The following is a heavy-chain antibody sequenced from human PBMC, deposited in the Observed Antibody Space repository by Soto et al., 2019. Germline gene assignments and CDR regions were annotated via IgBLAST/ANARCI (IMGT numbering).Heavy chain of an antibody. V-gene: IGHV4-30-4*01. CDR2: IYKSATT. J-gene: IGHJ5*01. CDR3: ARGRYCLTGRCFPNWFDS. D-gene: IGHD2-15*01. Sequence: SETLSLTCSVSGDSISTVDYFWAWIRQPPGQALEYIGYIYKSATTYYNPSFEGRVAISLDTSKSHFSLNVTSVTAANTAVYFCARGRYCLTGRCFPNWFDSWGQGTLVTVSS. CDR1: GDSISTVDYF.